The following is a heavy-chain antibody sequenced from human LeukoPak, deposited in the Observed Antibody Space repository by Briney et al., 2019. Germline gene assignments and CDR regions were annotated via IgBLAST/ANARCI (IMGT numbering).Heavy chain of an antibody. CDR1: GYTFTGYY. V-gene: IGHV1-2*06. D-gene: IGHD3-3*01. Sequence: ASVKVSCKASGYTFTGYYMHWVRQAPGQGLEWMGRISPNSGGTNYAQKFQGRVTMTRDTSISTAYMELSRLRSDDTAVYYCARANDFWSGYSIDYWGQGTLVTVSS. J-gene: IGHJ4*02. CDR2: ISPNSGGT. CDR3: ARANDFWSGYSIDY.